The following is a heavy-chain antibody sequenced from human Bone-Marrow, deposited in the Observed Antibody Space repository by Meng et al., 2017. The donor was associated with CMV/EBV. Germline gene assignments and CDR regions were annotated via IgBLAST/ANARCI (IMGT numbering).Heavy chain of an antibody. Sequence: GESLKISCAASGFTFNNYWMSWVRQAPGKGLEWVANIKEDGREKYYVDSVKGRFTISRDNAKNSLYLQMNSLRAEDTAVYYCARTLAALGPYGMDGWGQGTTVTVSS. CDR3: ARTLAALGPYGMDG. CDR1: GFTFNNYW. V-gene: IGHV3-7*01. CDR2: IKEDGREK. D-gene: IGHD6-13*01. J-gene: IGHJ6*02.